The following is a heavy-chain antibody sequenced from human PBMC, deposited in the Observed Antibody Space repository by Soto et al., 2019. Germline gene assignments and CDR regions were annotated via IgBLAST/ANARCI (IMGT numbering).Heavy chain of an antibody. CDR2: INAGNGNT. D-gene: IGHD1-26*01. CDR1: GYTFTSYA. V-gene: IGHV1-3*01. Sequence: QVQLVQSGAEVKKPGASVKVSCKASGYTFTSYAIHWVRQAPGQRLEWMGWINAGNGNTKYSQKFQGRVTITRDTSASTAYMELSSLRSEDTAVYYCAREGAGKGFDYWGQGTLVTVSS. J-gene: IGHJ4*02. CDR3: AREGAGKGFDY.